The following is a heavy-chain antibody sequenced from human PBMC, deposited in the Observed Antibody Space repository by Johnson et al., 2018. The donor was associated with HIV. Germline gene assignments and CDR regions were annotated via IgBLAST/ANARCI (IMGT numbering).Heavy chain of an antibody. Sequence: VESGGVVVQPGGSLRLSCETSRFTFDDYTMHWVRQAPGKGLEWVSLISWDGGSTYYADSVKGRFTISRDNSKNSLYLQMNSLRTEDTALYYCAKDAQGPLVRGAFDIWGQGTMVTVSS. V-gene: IGHV3-43*01. CDR3: AKDAQGPLVRGAFDI. D-gene: IGHD1-26*01. CDR1: RFTFDDYT. CDR2: ISWDGGST. J-gene: IGHJ3*02.